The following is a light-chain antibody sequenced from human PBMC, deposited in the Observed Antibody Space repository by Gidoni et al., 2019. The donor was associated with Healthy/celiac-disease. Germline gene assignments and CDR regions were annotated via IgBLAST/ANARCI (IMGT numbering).Light chain of an antibody. CDR1: QSSSSY. CDR3: QQSYSTPPWYT. V-gene: IGKV1-39*01. CDR2: AAS. Sequence: DIQMTQSPPSLSASVGDRVTITCRASQSSSSYLNWYQQKPGKAPKLLIYAASSLQSGVPSRFSGSGSGTEFTLTISSLQPEEFATYYCQQSYSTPPWYTFGQXTKLEIK. J-gene: IGKJ2*01.